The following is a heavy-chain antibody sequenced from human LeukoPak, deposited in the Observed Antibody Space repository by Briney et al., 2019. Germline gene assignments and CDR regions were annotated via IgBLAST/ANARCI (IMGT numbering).Heavy chain of an antibody. CDR2: IYHGGTT. CDR3: AVSWKSIDAFDI. V-gene: IGHV4-30-2*01. J-gene: IGHJ3*02. Sequence: PSETLSLTCTVSGASIGTGGYYWSWIRQPPGKGLEWIGYIYHGGTTNYNPSLKSRVTISVDRSKNQISLKLNSVTAADTAVYYCAVSWKSIDAFDIWGQGTMVTVSS. CDR1: GASIGTGGYY. D-gene: IGHD1-1*01.